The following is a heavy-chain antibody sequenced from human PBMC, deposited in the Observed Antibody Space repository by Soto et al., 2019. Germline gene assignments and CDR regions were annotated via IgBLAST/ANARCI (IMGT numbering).Heavy chain of an antibody. CDR2: IIPILGIA. CDR1: GGTFSSYT. D-gene: IGHD1-26*01. Sequence: SVKVSCKASGGTFSSYTISWVRQAPGQGLEWMGRIIPILGIANYAQKFQGRVTITADRSTSTAYMELSSLRSEDTAVYYCARLIVGATTNAFDIWGQGTMVTVSS. J-gene: IGHJ3*02. CDR3: ARLIVGATTNAFDI. V-gene: IGHV1-69*02.